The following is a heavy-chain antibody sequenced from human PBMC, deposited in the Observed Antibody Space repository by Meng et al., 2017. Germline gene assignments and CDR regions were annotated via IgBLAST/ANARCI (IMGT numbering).Heavy chain of an antibody. V-gene: IGHV3-9*01. CDR2: ISWNSGSI. CDR1: GFTFDDYA. D-gene: IGHD2-2*01. J-gene: IGHJ6*02. CDR3: AKDGYCSSTSCYFSYYYYGMDV. Sequence: SLKISCAASGFTFDDYAMHWVRQAPGTGLEWVSGISWNSGSIGYADSVKGRFTISRDNAKNSLYLQMNSLRAEDTALYYCAKDGYCSSTSCYFSYYYYGMDVWGQGTTVTVSS.